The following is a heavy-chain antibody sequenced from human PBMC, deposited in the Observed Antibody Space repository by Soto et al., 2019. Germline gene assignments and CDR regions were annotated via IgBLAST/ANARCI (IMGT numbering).Heavy chain of an antibody. Sequence: GASVKVSCKVSGYTLTELSMHWVRQAPGKELEWMGGFDPEDGETIYAQKFQGRATMTEDTSTDTAYMELSSLRSEDTAVYYCATVDYVTMVRGVINSNFDYWGQGTLVTVSS. D-gene: IGHD3-10*01. CDR3: ATVDYVTMVRGVINSNFDY. V-gene: IGHV1-24*01. J-gene: IGHJ4*02. CDR1: GYTLTELS. CDR2: FDPEDGET.